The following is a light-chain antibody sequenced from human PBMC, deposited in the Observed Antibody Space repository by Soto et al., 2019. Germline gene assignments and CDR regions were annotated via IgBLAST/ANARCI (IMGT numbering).Light chain of an antibody. CDR1: ESVASSY. Sequence: EIVLTQSPGTLSLTPGERATLSCRASESVASSYLAWYQQKPGQAPRLLIYGASSRATGIPDRFSGRGSGTDFTLTISRLEPEDFAMYYCQQYGTSPWAFGPGTKVDI. V-gene: IGKV3-20*01. CDR2: GAS. CDR3: QQYGTSPWA. J-gene: IGKJ1*01.